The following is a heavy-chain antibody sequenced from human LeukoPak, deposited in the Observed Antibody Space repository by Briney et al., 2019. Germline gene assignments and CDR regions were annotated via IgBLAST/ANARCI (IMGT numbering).Heavy chain of an antibody. CDR3: AKDREDTAMAMGDAFDI. Sequence: GGSLRLSCAASGFTFSSYAMSWVRQAPGKGLEWVSAISGSGGSTYYADSVKGRFTISRDNSKNTLYLQMNSLRAEDTAVYYCAKDREDTAMAMGDAFDIWGQGTMVTVSS. V-gene: IGHV3-23*01. CDR1: GFTFSSYA. D-gene: IGHD5-18*01. CDR2: ISGSGGST. J-gene: IGHJ3*02.